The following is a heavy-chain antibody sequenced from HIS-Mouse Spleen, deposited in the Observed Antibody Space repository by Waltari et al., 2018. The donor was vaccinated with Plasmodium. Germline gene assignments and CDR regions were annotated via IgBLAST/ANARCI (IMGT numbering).Heavy chain of an antibody. CDR1: GFTFSSYW. CDR3: ASSWYWYFDL. CDR2: IKQDGSEK. Sequence: EVQLVESGGGLVTPGGSLRLSCAADGFTFSSYWMSWVRQAPGKGLEWVANIKQDGSEKYYVDSVKGRFTISRDNAKNSLYLQMNSLRAEDTAVYYCASSWYWYFDLWGRGTLVTVSS. J-gene: IGHJ2*01. V-gene: IGHV3-7*01. D-gene: IGHD6-13*01.